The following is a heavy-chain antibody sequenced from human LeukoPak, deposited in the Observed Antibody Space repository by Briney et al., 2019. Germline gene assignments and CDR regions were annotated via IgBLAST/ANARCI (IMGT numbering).Heavy chain of an antibody. Sequence: SETLSLTCTVSGGSISSSSYYWGWIRQPPGKGLEWMGSMSYSGSTYYNPSLKSRVTISVATSKNQFSLKLSSVTAADTAVYYCARDPSLGDILTGYVFDYWGQGTLVTVSS. V-gene: IGHV4-39*07. CDR1: GGSISSSSYY. D-gene: IGHD3-9*01. CDR3: ARDPSLGDILTGYVFDY. J-gene: IGHJ4*02. CDR2: MSYSGST.